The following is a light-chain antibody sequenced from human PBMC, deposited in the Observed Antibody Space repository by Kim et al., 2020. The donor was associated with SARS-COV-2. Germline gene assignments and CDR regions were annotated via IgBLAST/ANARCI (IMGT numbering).Light chain of an antibody. Sequence: GQSITNACTRTRNGVGAYNYVSCYQQHPGKAPKLIIYDVYSRPSGVSNRFSGSKSGNTTSLTISGLQAEDEADYYCSSYTTSNTYVFATGTKVTVL. CDR1: RNGVGAYNY. CDR2: DVY. J-gene: IGLJ1*01. CDR3: SSYTTSNTYV. V-gene: IGLV2-14*03.